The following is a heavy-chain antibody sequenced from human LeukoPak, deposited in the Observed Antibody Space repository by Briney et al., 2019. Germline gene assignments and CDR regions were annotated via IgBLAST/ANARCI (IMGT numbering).Heavy chain of an antibody. J-gene: IGHJ4*02. D-gene: IGHD3-10*01. Sequence: GGSLRLSCAASGFTFSNAWMSWVRQAPGKGLEWVGRIKSKTDGGTTDYAAPVKGRFTISRDDSKNTLYLQMNSLKIEDTAVYYCTTDLRVYYGSGSYYVDYWGQGTLVTVSS. CDR2: IKSKTDGGTT. CDR1: GFTFSNAW. CDR3: TTDLRVYYGSGSYYVDY. V-gene: IGHV3-15*01.